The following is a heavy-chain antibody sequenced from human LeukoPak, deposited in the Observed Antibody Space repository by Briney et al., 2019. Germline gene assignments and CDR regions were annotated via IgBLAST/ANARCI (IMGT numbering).Heavy chain of an antibody. CDR2: IYSGSSA. D-gene: IGHD1-26*01. V-gene: IGHV3-66*02. CDR1: GFTFSSYA. J-gene: IGHJ4*02. Sequence: PGGSLRLSCAASGFTFSSYAMSWVRQAPGKGLEWVSVIYSGSSAYYADSVKGRFTIPRDNSKNTLSLQMNSLRAEDSAVYHCAREPSRGSFGFDYWGQGTLVTVSS. CDR3: AREPSRGSFGFDY.